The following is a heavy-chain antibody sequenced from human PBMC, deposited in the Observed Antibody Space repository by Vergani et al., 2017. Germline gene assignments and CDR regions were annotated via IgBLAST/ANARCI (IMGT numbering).Heavy chain of an antibody. J-gene: IGHJ6*02. Sequence: QVQLQESGPGLVKPSQTLSLTCTVSGGSIRSGDYYWSWIRQPPGKGLEWIGYIYYSVSTYYKPSLKSRVTISVDTSKNQFSLKLSSVTAADTAVYYCAIVRRDDSSGYYYYYGMDVWGQGTTVTVSS. CDR1: GGSIRSGDYY. V-gene: IGHV4-30-4*01. D-gene: IGHD3-22*01. CDR3: AIVRRDDSSGYYYYYGMDV. CDR2: IYYSVST.